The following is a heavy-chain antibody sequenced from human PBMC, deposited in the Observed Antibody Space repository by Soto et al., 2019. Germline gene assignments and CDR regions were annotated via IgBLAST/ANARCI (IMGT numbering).Heavy chain of an antibody. V-gene: IGHV1-18*04. CDR1: GYSFTSYG. CDR3: ARHRFNYYDNTVYYYFDY. CDR2: ISGHNGNT. Sequence: SVKVSCKASGYSFTSYGISWVRQAPGQGPEWMGWISGHNGNTNHPQSLQGRVTMTTDTSRNTAYMELRSMRSDDTAGYYCARHRFNYYDNTVYYYFDYWGQGTLVTVSS. J-gene: IGHJ4*02. D-gene: IGHD3-22*01.